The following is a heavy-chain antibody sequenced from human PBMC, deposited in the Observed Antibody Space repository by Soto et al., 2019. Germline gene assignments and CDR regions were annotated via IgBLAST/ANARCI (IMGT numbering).Heavy chain of an antibody. CDR3: ATLGYCSGGSCYIIDY. Sequence: QVQLVQSGAEVKKPGSSVQVSCKASGGTFSSYTISWVRQAPGQGLEWMGRIIPILGIAKYAQKFQGRVTITADKPTSTAYMELSSLRSEDTAVYYCATLGYCSGGSCYIIDYWGQGTLVTVSS. CDR2: IIPILGIA. D-gene: IGHD2-15*01. J-gene: IGHJ4*02. CDR1: GGTFSSYT. V-gene: IGHV1-69*02.